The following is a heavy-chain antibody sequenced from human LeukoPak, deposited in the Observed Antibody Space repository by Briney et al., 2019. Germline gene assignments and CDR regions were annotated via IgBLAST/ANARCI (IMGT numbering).Heavy chain of an antibody. Sequence: SETLSLTCAVYGGSFSGYYWSWIRQPPGKGLEWIGEINHSGSTNYIPSLKSRVTISVDTSKNQFSLKLSSVTAADTAVYYCARGYSSGWPFDYWGQGTLVTVSS. V-gene: IGHV4-34*01. CDR3: ARGYSSGWPFDY. CDR1: GGSFSGYY. J-gene: IGHJ4*02. D-gene: IGHD6-19*01. CDR2: INHSGST.